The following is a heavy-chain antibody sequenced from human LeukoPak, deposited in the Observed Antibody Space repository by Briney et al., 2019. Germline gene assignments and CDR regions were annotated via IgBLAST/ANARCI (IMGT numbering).Heavy chain of an antibody. J-gene: IGHJ2*01. CDR2: IRSNTYGGTT. V-gene: IGHV3-49*03. Sequence: PGGSLRLSCTASGFTFGDYALSWSRQAPGKGLEWVGFIRSNTYGGTTEYAASVKGRFTISRDDSKSIAYLQMNSLKTEDTAVYYCTRRLDILQYFDTHWYFDLWGRGTLVTVSS. CDR1: GFTFGDYA. CDR3: TRRLDILQYFDTHWYFDL. D-gene: IGHD3-9*01.